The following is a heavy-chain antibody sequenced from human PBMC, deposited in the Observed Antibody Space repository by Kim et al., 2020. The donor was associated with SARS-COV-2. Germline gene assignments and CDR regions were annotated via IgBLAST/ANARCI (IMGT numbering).Heavy chain of an antibody. CDR2: ITSEAYGGTI. CDR3: ARGHTMIPF. V-gene: IGHV3-49*03. D-gene: IGHD3-22*01. CDR1: GFPFGDSA. J-gene: IGHJ4*02. Sequence: GGSLRLSCAASGFPFGDSAMSWFRQAPGKGLEWVGFITSEAYGGTIEYAASVKGRFTISRDDSKSIAFLQMSSLKTEDTAVYYCARGHTMIPFWGQGTLVTVS.